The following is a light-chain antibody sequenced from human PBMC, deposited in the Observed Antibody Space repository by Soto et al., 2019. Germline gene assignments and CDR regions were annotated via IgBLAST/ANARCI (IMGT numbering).Light chain of an antibody. CDR2: DVS. V-gene: IGLV2-14*01. CDR1: SSDVGGYNY. Sequence: QSALTQPASVSGSPGQSITISCTGTSSDVGGYNYVSWYQQHPGKAPKLMIYDVSNRHSGVSNRFSGSKSGNTASLTISGLQAEDEADYYCSSYTSSSTVFGGGTMLTVL. J-gene: IGLJ3*02. CDR3: SSYTSSSTV.